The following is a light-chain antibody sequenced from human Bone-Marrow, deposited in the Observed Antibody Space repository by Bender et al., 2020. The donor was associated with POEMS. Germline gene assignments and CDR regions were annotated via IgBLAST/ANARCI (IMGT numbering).Light chain of an antibody. CDR1: SSNMGAGYG. CDR2: NNE. J-gene: IGLJ3*02. V-gene: IGLV1-40*01. CDR3: HSYDISLSGWV. Sequence: QSVLTQPPSVSGAPGQTVTISCTGTSSNMGAGYGVNWYQQLPGTAPKLLIYNNENRPSGVPDRISGSNSGASASLAITGLQAEDEADYYCHSYDISLSGWVFGGGTKLTAL.